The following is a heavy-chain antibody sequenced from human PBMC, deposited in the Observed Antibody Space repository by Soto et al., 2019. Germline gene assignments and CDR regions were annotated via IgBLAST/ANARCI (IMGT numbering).Heavy chain of an antibody. D-gene: IGHD2-15*01. V-gene: IGHV4-4*02. Sequence: PSETLSLTCAVSGGSISSSNWWSWVRQPPGKGLEWIGEIYHSGSTNYNPSLKSRVTISVDKSKNQFSLKLSSVTAADTAGYYCARGKTVVLAANWFDPWGQGTLVTVSS. CDR3: ARGKTVVLAANWFDP. CDR1: GGSISSSNW. J-gene: IGHJ5*02. CDR2: IYHSGST.